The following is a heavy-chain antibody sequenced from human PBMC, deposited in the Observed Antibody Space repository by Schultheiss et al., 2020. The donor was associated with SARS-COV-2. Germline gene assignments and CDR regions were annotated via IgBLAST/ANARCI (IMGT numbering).Heavy chain of an antibody. D-gene: IGHD5-24*01. CDR1: GGSISSYY. CDR2: IYYSGST. J-gene: IGHJ4*02. Sequence: SETLSLTCTVSGGSISSYYWSWIRQPPGKGLEWIGYIYYSGSTNYNPSLKSRVTISVDTSKNQFSLKLTSVTAADTAVYYCARGDDYSGFIEYWGQGTLVTVSS. V-gene: IGHV4-59*01. CDR3: ARGDDYSGFIEY.